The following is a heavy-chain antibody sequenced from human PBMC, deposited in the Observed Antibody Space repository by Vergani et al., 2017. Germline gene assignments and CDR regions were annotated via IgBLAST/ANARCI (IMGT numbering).Heavy chain of an antibody. J-gene: IGHJ6*02. D-gene: IGHD5-12*01. CDR2: IKSKTDGGTT. Sequence: EVQLVESGGGLVKPGGSLRLSCAASGFTFSNAWMSWVRQAPGKGLEWVGRIKSKTDGGTTDYAAPVKGRFTISRDNSKNTLYLQMNSLRAEDTAVYYCAPASRGGVATINYGMDVWGQGTTVTVSS. CDR1: GFTFSNAW. V-gene: IGHV3-15*01. CDR3: APASRGGVATINYGMDV.